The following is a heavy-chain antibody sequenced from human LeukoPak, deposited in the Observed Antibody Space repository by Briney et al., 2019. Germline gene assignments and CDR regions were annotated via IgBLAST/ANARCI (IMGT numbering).Heavy chain of an antibody. Sequence: WGSLRLSCAASGFTFSTYGMSWVRQAPGKGLEWVSTFGGSGASVYYADSVKGRFTVSRDNSKNTLYLQMNSLRVEDTAVYYCAKSGPYYYDYWGQGTLVTVSS. CDR1: GFTFSTYG. V-gene: IGHV3-23*01. CDR3: AKSGPYYYDY. J-gene: IGHJ4*02. D-gene: IGHD3-10*01. CDR2: FGGSGASV.